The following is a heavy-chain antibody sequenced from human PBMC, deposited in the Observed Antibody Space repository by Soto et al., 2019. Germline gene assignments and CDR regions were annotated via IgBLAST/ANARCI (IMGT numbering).Heavy chain of an antibody. CDR3: ARDLADVHLWDAFDV. Sequence: QVQLVQSGPELKKPGSSVKVSCKAPGDTFNSYGISWVRQAPGQGLEWMGGIVPMFGTTNLALKFENRVTITADELTTTVYMEIRGLTSEDTAVYYCARDLADVHLWDAFDVWGHGTRVTVSS. CDR1: GDTFNSYG. D-gene: IGHD6-13*01. V-gene: IGHV1-69*01. CDR2: IVPMFGTT. J-gene: IGHJ3*01.